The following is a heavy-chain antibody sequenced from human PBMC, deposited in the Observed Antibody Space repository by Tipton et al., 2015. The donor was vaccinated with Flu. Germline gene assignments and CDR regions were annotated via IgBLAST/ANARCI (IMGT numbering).Heavy chain of an antibody. Sequence: TLSLTCTVSGGSVSSGSYYWSWIRQPPGKGLEWIGYIYYSGSTNYNPSLKSRVTISVDTSKNQFSLKLSSVTAADTAVYYCARDDSGDFDYWGQGTLVTVSS. J-gene: IGHJ4*02. D-gene: IGHD3-10*01. V-gene: IGHV4-61*01. CDR1: GGSVSSGSYY. CDR3: ARDDSGDFDY. CDR2: IYYSGST.